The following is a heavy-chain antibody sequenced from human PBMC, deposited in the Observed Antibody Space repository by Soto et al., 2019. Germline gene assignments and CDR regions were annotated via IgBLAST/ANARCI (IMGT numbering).Heavy chain of an antibody. V-gene: IGHV3-23*01. Sequence: GGSLRLSCAASGFTFSSYAMSWVRQAPGKGLEWVSAISGSGGSTYYADPVKGRFTASRDNSKNTLYLQMNSLRAEDTAVYYCAKGVKFYYDSSEGWFDPWGQGTLVTVSS. CDR2: ISGSGGST. CDR1: GFTFSSYA. CDR3: AKGVKFYYDSSEGWFDP. D-gene: IGHD3-22*01. J-gene: IGHJ5*02.